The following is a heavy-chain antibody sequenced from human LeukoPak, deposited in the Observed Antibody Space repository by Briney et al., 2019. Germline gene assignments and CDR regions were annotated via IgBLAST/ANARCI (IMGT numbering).Heavy chain of an antibody. J-gene: IGHJ4*02. CDR1: GGSISSYY. CDR2: IYYSGST. V-gene: IGHV4-59*12. Sequence: PSETLSLTCTVSGGSISSYYWSWIRQPPGKGLEWIGYIYYSGSTNYNPSLKSRVTISVDTSKNQFSLKLSSVTAADTAVYYCGKATYWGQGTLVTVSS. CDR3: GKATY.